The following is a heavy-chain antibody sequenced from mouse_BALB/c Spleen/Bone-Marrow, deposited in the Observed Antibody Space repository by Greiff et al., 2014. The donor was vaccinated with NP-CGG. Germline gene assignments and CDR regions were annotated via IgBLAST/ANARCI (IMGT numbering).Heavy chain of an antibody. CDR3: ARPFTTVVATVFAY. J-gene: IGHJ3*01. D-gene: IGHD1-1*01. Sequence: EVKLVESGGDLVKPGGSLKLSCAASGFSFRGYGMSWVRQTPDKRLEWVATIGVGGTYTYYPDSVKGRFTISRDNAKNTLYLRMSSLKSEDTAMYYCARPFTTVVATVFAYWGQGTLVTVSA. V-gene: IGHV5-6*01. CDR1: GFSFRGYG. CDR2: IGVGGTYT.